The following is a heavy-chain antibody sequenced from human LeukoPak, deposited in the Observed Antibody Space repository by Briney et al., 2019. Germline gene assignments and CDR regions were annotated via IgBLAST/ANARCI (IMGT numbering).Heavy chain of an antibody. Sequence: PSETLSLTRTVSGSSFNSYYWSWIRQPAGKGLEWIGRIYTSGSTNYNPSLKSRVTMSVDTSKNQFSLKLSSVTAADTAVYYCARDTHYCSGGSCYSEWGQGTLVTVSS. D-gene: IGHD2-15*01. CDR3: ARDTHYCSGGSCYSE. CDR1: GSSFNSYY. V-gene: IGHV4-4*07. J-gene: IGHJ4*02. CDR2: IYTSGST.